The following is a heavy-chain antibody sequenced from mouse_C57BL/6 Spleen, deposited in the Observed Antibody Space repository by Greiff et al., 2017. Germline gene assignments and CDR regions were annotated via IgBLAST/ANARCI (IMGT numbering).Heavy chain of an antibody. V-gene: IGHV1-4*01. Sequence: QVQLQQPGAELARPGASVKMSCKASGYTFTSYTMHWVKQRPGQGLEWIGYINPSSGYTKYNQKFKDKATLTADKSSSTAYMQLSSLTSEDSAVYYGARSGYGSSYYFDYWGQGTTLTVSS. D-gene: IGHD1-1*01. CDR1: GYTFTSYT. CDR2: INPSSGYT. J-gene: IGHJ2*01. CDR3: ARSGYGSSYYFDY.